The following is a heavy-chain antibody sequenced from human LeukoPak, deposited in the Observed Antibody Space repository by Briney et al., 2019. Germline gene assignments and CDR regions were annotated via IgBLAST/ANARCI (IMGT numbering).Heavy chain of an antibody. CDR2: IWYDGSNK. D-gene: IGHD3-22*01. J-gene: IGHJ4*02. CDR1: GFTFSSYG. V-gene: IGHV3-33*01. CDR3: ASEVEGYDSSKPFY. Sequence: PGRSLRLSCAASGFTFSSYGMHWVRQAPGKGLEWVAVIWYDGSNKYYADSVKGRFTISRDSSKNTLYLQMNSLRAEDTAVYYCASEVEGYDSSKPFYWGQGTLVTVSS.